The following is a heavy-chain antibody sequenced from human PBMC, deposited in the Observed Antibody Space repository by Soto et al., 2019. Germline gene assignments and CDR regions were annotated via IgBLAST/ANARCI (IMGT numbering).Heavy chain of an antibody. CDR1: GGPISSSAW. J-gene: IGHJ5*02. CDR3: ARSSPTLDRTTWYWFDT. CDR2: IYHTGSL. D-gene: IGHD6-13*01. Sequence: PXETLSLTCAVSGGPISSSAWWSWVRQPPGKGLEWIGEIYHTGSLNYNPSFKSRVTLSVDKSKNQFSLKMTSLTAADTAVYYCARSSPTLDRTTWYWFDTWGQGITVTVSS. V-gene: IGHV4-4*02.